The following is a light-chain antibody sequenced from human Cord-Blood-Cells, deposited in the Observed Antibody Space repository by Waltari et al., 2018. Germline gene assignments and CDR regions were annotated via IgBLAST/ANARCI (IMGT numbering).Light chain of an antibody. V-gene: IGKV1-27*01. CDR1: QGISNY. Sequence: IQMTQSPSSLSPSVGGRVTITCRASQGISNYLACYQQQPGKVPKLLMYAACTLQSAVLSRFSGGGSGTDFSIPISSRQPADVATYYCQKYNRAPFTFGPGTKVDIK. CDR2: AAC. CDR3: QKYNRAPFT. J-gene: IGKJ3*01.